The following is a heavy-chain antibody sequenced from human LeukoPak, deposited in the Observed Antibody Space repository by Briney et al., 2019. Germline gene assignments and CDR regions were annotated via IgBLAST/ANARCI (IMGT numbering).Heavy chain of an antibody. D-gene: IGHD3-22*01. CDR3: ARGVYYYDSIFPDY. V-gene: IGHV3-30-3*01. J-gene: IGHJ4*02. Sequence: GRSLRLSCAASGFTFSSYAMHWVRQAPGKGLEWVAVISYDGSNKYYADSVKGRFTISRDNSKNTLYPQMNSLRAEDTAVYYCARGVYYYDSIFPDYWGQGTLVTVSS. CDR1: GFTFSSYA. CDR2: ISYDGSNK.